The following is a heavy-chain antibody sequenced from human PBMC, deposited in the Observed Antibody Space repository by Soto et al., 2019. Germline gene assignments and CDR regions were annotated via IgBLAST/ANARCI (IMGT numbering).Heavy chain of an antibody. Sequence: ASVKLSCKASGGTISSYAISWVRQAPGQGPEWMGGIIPIFGTANYAQKCQGRVTITADESTSTAYMELSSLRSEDTAVYYCARVRYAKTYYYYGMDVWGQGTTVTVSS. CDR3: ARVRYAKTYYYYGMDV. V-gene: IGHV1-69*13. CDR2: IIPIFGTA. D-gene: IGHD2-2*01. CDR1: GGTISSYA. J-gene: IGHJ6*02.